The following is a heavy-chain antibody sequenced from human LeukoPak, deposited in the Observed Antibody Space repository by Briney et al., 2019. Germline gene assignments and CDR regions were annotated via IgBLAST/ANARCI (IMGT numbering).Heavy chain of an antibody. J-gene: IGHJ4*02. V-gene: IGHV4-39*07. Sequence: SETLSLTCTVSSGSISTSNYYWGWVRQPPGKALEWIGNIFYSGSTYYSPSLKSRVTISLDTSRNQFSLKLSSVTAADTAVYYCARDYRATKYSYGFTVGYWGQGTLVTVSS. CDR1: SGSISTSNYY. D-gene: IGHD5-18*01. CDR3: ARDYRATKYSYGFTVGY. CDR2: IFYSGST.